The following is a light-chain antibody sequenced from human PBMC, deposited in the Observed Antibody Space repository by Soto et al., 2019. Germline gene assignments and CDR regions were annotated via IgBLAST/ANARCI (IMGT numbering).Light chain of an antibody. Sequence: QSALTQPASVSGSPGQSITISCTGTSSDVGGYNDVSCYQQHPGKAPKLLIYDVSNRPSGVSNRFSCSKSGNTASLTISGLQAEDEADYYCSSYTSSSTLVFGGGTKLTV. CDR3: SSYTSSSTLV. CDR1: SSDVGGYND. CDR2: DVS. J-gene: IGLJ2*01. V-gene: IGLV2-14*01.